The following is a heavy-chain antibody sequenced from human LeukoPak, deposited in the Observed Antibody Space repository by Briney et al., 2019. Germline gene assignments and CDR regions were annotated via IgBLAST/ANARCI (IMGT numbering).Heavy chain of an antibody. CDR2: IYSSGTT. CDR3: ARAEGSGSGAYTLDY. Sequence: KASETLSLTCTVSGGSTINYFRSWIRQSAGKGLEWIGHIYSSGTTHYNPSLNNRVTISLDASTSQFSLHLNSVTAADTAVYFCARAEGSGSGAYTLDYWGQGILVTVSS. V-gene: IGHV4-4*07. CDR1: GGSTINYF. D-gene: IGHD3-10*01. J-gene: IGHJ4*02.